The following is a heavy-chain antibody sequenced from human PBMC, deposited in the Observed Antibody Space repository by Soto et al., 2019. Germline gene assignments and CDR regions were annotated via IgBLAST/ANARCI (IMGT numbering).Heavy chain of an antibody. Sequence: PRGSLRVSCVASGFTFRNYGMNWVRQAPGKGLEWVSYIGLGSSTKYYADSVEGRFTISRDNAKNSLYLQMNSLRAEDTAVYYCARDQLYYNDISGRPLNAFDVWGQGTMVTVS. D-gene: IGHD3-22*01. CDR3: ARDQLYYNDISGRPLNAFDV. CDR1: GFTFRNYG. V-gene: IGHV3-48*01. J-gene: IGHJ3*01. CDR2: IGLGSSTK.